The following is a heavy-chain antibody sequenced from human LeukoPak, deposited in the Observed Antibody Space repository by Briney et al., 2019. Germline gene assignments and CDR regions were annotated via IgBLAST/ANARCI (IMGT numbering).Heavy chain of an antibody. CDR3: ARVVEGVYSSSWFPGPGAFDI. V-gene: IGHV4-30-4*01. J-gene: IGHJ3*02. Sequence: PSETLSLTCTVSGGSISSGDYSWSWIRQPPGKGLEWIGYIYYSGSTYYNPSLKSRVTISVDTSKNQFPLKLSSVTAADTAVYYCARVVEGVYSSSWFPGPGAFDIWGQGTMVTVSS. D-gene: IGHD6-13*01. CDR1: GGSISSGDYS. CDR2: IYYSGST.